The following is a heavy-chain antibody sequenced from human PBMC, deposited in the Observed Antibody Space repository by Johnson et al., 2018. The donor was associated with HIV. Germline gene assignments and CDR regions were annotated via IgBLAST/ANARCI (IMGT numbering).Heavy chain of an antibody. V-gene: IGHV3-74*02. D-gene: IGHD1-1*01. CDR3: ARISQHHNSDAFDI. CDR1: GFTFKTYW. J-gene: IGHJ3*02. Sequence: VQLVESGGGLVKPGGSLRLSCAASGFTFKTYWMHWVRQAPGKGLVWVARIKSDGGSTSYVDSVKGRFIISRDNTKNTLYLQMNSLRAEDTAVYYCARISQHHNSDAFDIWGQGTMVTVSS. CDR2: IKSDGGST.